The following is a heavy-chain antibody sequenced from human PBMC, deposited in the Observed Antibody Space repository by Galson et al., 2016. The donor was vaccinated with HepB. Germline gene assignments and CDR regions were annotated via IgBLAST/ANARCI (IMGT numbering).Heavy chain of an antibody. CDR1: GFSFEDYV. V-gene: IGHV3-9*01. CDR3: AKARARGDSTGCLADTDS. D-gene: IGHD2-8*02. J-gene: IGHJ5*01. CDR2: ISWTSHMT. Sequence: SLRLSCAGLGFSFEDYVMHWVRQAPGKGLEWVSGISWTSHMTGYADSVKGRFTISRDKAKNSLYLQMNSLRVEDTGLYYCAKARARGDSTGCLADTDSWGQGALVTVSS.